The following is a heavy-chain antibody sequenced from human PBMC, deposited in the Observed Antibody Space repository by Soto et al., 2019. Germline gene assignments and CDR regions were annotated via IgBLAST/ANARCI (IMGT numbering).Heavy chain of an antibody. Sequence: PGGSLRLSCAASGFTFSSYAMSWVRQAPGKGLEWVSAISGSRGSTNYADSVKGRFTISRDNSKNTLYLQMNSLRAEDTAVYYCASDFVGGYYFDDWGQGTLVTVSS. J-gene: IGHJ4*02. CDR2: ISGSRGST. V-gene: IGHV3-23*01. CDR1: GFTFSSYA. D-gene: IGHD3-3*01. CDR3: ASDFVGGYYFDD.